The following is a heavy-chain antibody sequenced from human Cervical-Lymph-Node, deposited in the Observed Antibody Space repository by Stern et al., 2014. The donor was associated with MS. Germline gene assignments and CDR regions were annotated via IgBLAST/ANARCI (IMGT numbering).Heavy chain of an antibody. V-gene: IGHV1-69*01. CDR2: IIHIIGTA. CDR3: ALGGFGHYFEY. Sequence: QVQLVQSGAEVLKPGASVKVSCRASGGTFSSSDISWVRQAPGQGLEWMGGIIHIIGTANYAQKSQGRVTITADESTSTVYMELRSEDTAIYYCALGGFGHYFEYWGQGTLVTVSS. J-gene: IGHJ4*02. D-gene: IGHD3-10*01. CDR1: GGTFSSSD.